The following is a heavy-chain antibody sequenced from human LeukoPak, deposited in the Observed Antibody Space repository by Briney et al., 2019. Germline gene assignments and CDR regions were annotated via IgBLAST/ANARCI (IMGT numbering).Heavy chain of an antibody. CDR3: ARQSGSPTVVTRFDY. V-gene: IGHV4-39*01. J-gene: IGHJ4*02. CDR2: VSYSGST. Sequence: PSETLSLICTVSGGSLSSRNYYWGWIRQPPGKGLEWIGSVSYSGSTYHNPSLKSRVTTSVDTSNNQFSLKLNSVTAADTAVYYCARQSGSPTVVTRFDYWGQGTLVTVSS. CDR1: GGSLSSRNYY. D-gene: IGHD4-23*01.